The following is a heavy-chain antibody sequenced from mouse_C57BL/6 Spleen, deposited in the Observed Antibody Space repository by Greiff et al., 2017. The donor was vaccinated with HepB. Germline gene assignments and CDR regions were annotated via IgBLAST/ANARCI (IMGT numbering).Heavy chain of an antibody. CDR3: ARVLLPTGYFDV. V-gene: IGHV1-50*01. Sequence: QVHVKQPGAELVKPGASVKLSCKASGYTFTSYWMQWVKQRPGQGLEWIGEIDPSASYTNYNQKFKGKATLTVDTSSSTAYMQLSSLTSEDSAVYYCARVLLPTGYFDVWGTGTTVTVSS. J-gene: IGHJ1*03. D-gene: IGHD1-1*01. CDR2: IDPSASYT. CDR1: GYTFTSYW.